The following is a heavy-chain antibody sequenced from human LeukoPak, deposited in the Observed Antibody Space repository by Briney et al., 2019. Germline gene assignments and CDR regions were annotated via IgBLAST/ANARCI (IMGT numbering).Heavy chain of an antibody. D-gene: IGHD3/OR15-3a*01. CDR2: ISGSSTTI. V-gene: IGHV3-48*02. Sequence: SGGSLRLSCAASGFLISDFEINWVRQAPGKGLEWVSYISGSSTTIKYPNSVKGRFTISRDNAKNSLYLQMNSLRDEDTAVYYCARLDGASSDYWGQGTLVTVSS. CDR1: GFLISDFE. J-gene: IGHJ4*02. CDR3: ARLDGASSDY.